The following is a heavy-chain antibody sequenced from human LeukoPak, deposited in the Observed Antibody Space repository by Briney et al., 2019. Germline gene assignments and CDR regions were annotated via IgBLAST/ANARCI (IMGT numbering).Heavy chain of an antibody. CDR2: IYHSGST. CDR1: GGSISSSNW. V-gene: IGHV4-4*02. Sequence: PSETLSLTCAVSGGSISSSNWWGWVRQPPGKGLEWIGEIYHSGSTNYNPSLKSRVTISIDKSKNQFSLKLSSVTAADTAVYYCARAYYDSSGYLNYYYYYMDVWGKGTTVTISS. J-gene: IGHJ6*03. CDR3: ARAYYDSSGYLNYYYYYMDV. D-gene: IGHD3-22*01.